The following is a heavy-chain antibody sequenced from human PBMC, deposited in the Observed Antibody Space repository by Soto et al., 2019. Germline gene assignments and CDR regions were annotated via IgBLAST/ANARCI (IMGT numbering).Heavy chain of an antibody. CDR1: GYSFTSYW. J-gene: IGHJ5*02. Sequence: GESLKISCKGSGYSFTSYWISWVRQMPGKGLEWMGRIDPSDSYTNYSPSFQGHVTISADKSISTAYLQWSSLKASDNAMYYCARRISIAVAGTDWFDPWGQGNLVTVSS. CDR3: ARRISIAVAGTDWFDP. CDR2: IDPSDSYT. V-gene: IGHV5-10-1*01. D-gene: IGHD6-19*01.